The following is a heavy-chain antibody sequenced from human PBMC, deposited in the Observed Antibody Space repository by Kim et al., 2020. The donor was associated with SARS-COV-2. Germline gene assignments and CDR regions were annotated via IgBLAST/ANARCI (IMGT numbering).Heavy chain of an antibody. CDR2: IYRYGST. J-gene: IGHJ5*02. CDR3: ATDVSDDGWARLDP. D-gene: IGHD6-19*01. Sequence: GGSLRLSCVASGFTASWNHMNWVRQAPGKGLEWLSNIYRYGSTYYAESVKDRFIISRDNAKNTVYLQMTNLTADDTAVYYCATDVSDDGWARLDPWGQGTLVTVSS. CDR1: GFTASWNH. V-gene: IGHV3-66*01.